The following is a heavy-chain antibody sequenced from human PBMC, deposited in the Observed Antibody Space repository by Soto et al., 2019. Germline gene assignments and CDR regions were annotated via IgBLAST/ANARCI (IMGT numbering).Heavy chain of an antibody. CDR2: ISAYNGNT. CDR3: PSGAVRDY. Sequence: QVQLVQSGAEVKKPGASVKVSCKASGYTFTSYGISWVRQAPGQGLEWMGWISAYNGNTNYAQKLQGRVTMTTPTSTNPAYTDLWTMISDDTAVSYCPSGAVRDYWGQGTLVTVSS. J-gene: IGHJ4*02. V-gene: IGHV1-18*01. CDR1: GYTFTSYG.